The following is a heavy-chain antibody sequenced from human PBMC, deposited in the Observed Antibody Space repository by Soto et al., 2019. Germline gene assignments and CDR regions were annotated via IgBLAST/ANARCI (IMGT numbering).Heavy chain of an antibody. J-gene: IGHJ4*02. CDR2: ISSRSSNI. V-gene: IGHV3-21*01. D-gene: IGHD3-22*01. CDR1: GFTFNIYS. CDR3: ARDTKMLAPLIYMDH. Sequence: GSLRLSCAASGFTFNIYSMNWVRQAPGRGLEWVSSISSRSSNIDYADSVKGRFTISRDNANNSLYLQMNNLSADDTAVYYCARDTKMLAPLIYMDHWGRGTLVTVSS.